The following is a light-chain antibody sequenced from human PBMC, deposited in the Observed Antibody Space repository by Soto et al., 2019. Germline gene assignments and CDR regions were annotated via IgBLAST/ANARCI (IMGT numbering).Light chain of an antibody. CDR2: AAS. CDR3: QQYNSYPLT. V-gene: IGKV1-17*01. Sequence: DIQMTQSPSSLSASVGDRITITCRASQGIGNDLGWYQQKPGNAPKRLIFAASSLQGGVPSRFSGSESGTEFTLTISSLQPEDFATYYCQQYNSYPLTFGGGTKVEVK. CDR1: QGIGND. J-gene: IGKJ4*01.